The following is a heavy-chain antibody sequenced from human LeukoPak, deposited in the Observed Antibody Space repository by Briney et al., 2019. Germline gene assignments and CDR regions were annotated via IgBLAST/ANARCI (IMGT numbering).Heavy chain of an antibody. CDR2: ISWNSGSI. CDR3: AKDGKNYFDY. CDR1: GFTFSSYW. J-gene: IGHJ4*02. Sequence: GGSLRLSCAASGFTFSSYWMHWVRQAPGKGLEWVSGISWNSGSIGYADSVKGRFTISRDNAKNSLYLQMNSLRAEDTALYYCAKDGKNYFDYWGQGTLVTVSS. V-gene: IGHV3-9*01.